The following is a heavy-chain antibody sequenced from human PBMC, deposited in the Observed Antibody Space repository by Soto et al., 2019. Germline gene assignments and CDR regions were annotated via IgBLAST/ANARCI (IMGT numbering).Heavy chain of an antibody. CDR2: INHSGST. Sequence: QVQLQQWGAGLLKPSETLSLTCAVYGGSFSGYYWSWIREPPGKGLEWIGVINHSGSTNYNPSLKGRVTIAVDTSKNQFSLKLRSVTAADTAEYYCARGRIVVVVAAPSQGAWFDPWGQGTLVTVSS. J-gene: IGHJ5*02. D-gene: IGHD2-15*01. CDR3: ARGRIVVVVAAPSQGAWFDP. CDR1: GGSFSGYY. V-gene: IGHV4-34*01.